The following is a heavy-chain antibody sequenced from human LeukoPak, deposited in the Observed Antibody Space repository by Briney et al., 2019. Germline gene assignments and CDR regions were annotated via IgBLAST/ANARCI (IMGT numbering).Heavy chain of an antibody. Sequence: PGGSLRLSCAASGFTFSDYWMTWVRQAPGKGLEWVAHIKQDGSEKYYVDSVKGRFTISRDNAENLVYLQMNRLRAEDTAVYFCARGWNYAFRFDYWGQGALVSVSS. D-gene: IGHD1-7*01. J-gene: IGHJ4*02. CDR3: ARGWNYAFRFDY. CDR1: GFTFSDYW. V-gene: IGHV3-7*01. CDR2: IKQDGSEK.